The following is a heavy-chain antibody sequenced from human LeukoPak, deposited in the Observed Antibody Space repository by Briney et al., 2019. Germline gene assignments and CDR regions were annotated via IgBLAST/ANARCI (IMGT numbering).Heavy chain of an antibody. Sequence: ASVKVSCKASRYTFTSYYMHWVRQAPGQGLEWMGIINPSGGSTSYAQKFQGRVTMTRDTSTSTVYMELSSLGSEDTAVYYCARGEGYYYDSSGYYGSFDYWGQGTLVTVSS. CDR1: RYTFTSYY. D-gene: IGHD3-22*01. J-gene: IGHJ4*02. V-gene: IGHV1-46*01. CDR3: ARGEGYYYDSSGYYGSFDY. CDR2: INPSGGST.